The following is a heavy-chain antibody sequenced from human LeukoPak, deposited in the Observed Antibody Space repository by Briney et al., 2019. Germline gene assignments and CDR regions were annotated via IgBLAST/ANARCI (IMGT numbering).Heavy chain of an antibody. J-gene: IGHJ4*02. CDR2: IYHSGST. CDR3: ATLSDQLLFTHY. V-gene: IGHV4-38-2*01. D-gene: IGHD2-2*01. Sequence: IGIIYHSGSTYYNPSLKSRVTISVDTSKNQFSLKLSSVTAADTAVYYCATLSDQLLFTHYWGQGTLVTVSS.